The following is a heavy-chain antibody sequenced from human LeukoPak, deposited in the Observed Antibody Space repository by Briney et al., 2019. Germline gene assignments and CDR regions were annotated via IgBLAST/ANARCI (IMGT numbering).Heavy chain of an antibody. CDR3: VRDPSGYS. J-gene: IGHJ4*02. Sequence: GGSLRPSCAASGFTFSSYSMNWVRQAPGKGLECVSYISSTSSTIYYANSVRGRFTISRDNAKNSLYLQMDSLRVEDTAVYYCVRDPSGYSWGQGTQVAVSS. D-gene: IGHD2-15*01. CDR2: ISSTSSTI. CDR1: GFTFSSYS. V-gene: IGHV3-48*01.